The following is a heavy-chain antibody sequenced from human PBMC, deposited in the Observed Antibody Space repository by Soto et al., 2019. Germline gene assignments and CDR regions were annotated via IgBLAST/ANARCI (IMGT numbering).Heavy chain of an antibody. J-gene: IGHJ4*02. CDR1: GFTVTNYD. CDR2: ITSNARTI. V-gene: IGHV3-48*02. Sequence: EVQLVESGGGVVQPGGSLRLSCAASGFTVTNYDMVWVRQAPGKGLEWVSFITSNARTINYVHAVKGRFTISRDNAKNSLNLQMNSLRDEDTAVYYCARSLGGGHWDYWGPGTLVTVSS. D-gene: IGHD3-16*01. CDR3: ARSLGGGHWDY.